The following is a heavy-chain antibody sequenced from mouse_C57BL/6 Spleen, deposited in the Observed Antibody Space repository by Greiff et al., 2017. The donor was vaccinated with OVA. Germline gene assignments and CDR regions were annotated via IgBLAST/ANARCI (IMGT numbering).Heavy chain of an antibody. CDR2: INYDGSST. V-gene: IGHV5-16*01. CDR1: GFTFSDYY. Sequence: EVMLVESEGGLVQPGSSMKLSCTASGFTFSDYYMAWVRQVPEKGLEWVANINYDGSSTYYLDSLKSRFIISRDNAKNILYLQMSSLKSEDTATYYCARDGHYSYFDYWGQGTTLTVSS. CDR3: ARDGHYSYFDY. D-gene: IGHD1-1*01. J-gene: IGHJ2*01.